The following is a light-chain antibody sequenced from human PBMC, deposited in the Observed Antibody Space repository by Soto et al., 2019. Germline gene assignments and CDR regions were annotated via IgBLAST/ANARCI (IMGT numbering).Light chain of an antibody. CDR2: AAS. V-gene: IGKV1-8*01. J-gene: IGKJ4*02. Sequence: AIRMTQSPSSLSASTGDRVTITCRASQVISSYLAWYQQKPGKAPKLLIYAASTLQSGVPSRFSGSGSGTDFTLTISCLQSEDFATYYCQQYYSYLLTFGGGTKVDIK. CDR1: QVISSY. CDR3: QQYYSYLLT.